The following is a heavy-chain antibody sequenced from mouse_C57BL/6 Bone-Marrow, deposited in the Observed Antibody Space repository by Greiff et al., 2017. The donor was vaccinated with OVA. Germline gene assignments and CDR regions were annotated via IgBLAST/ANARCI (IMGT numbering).Heavy chain of an antibody. J-gene: IGHJ2*01. D-gene: IGHD1-1*01. CDR2: ISSGGDYI. Sequence: EVKLMESGEGLVKPGGSLKLSCAASGFTFSSYAMSWVRQTPEKRLEWVAYISSGGDYIYYADTVKGRFTISRDNARNTLYLQMSSLKSEDTAMYYCTRIYYYGSSSYFDYWGQGTTLTVSS. CDR1: GFTFSSYA. V-gene: IGHV5-9-1*02. CDR3: TRIYYYGSSSYFDY.